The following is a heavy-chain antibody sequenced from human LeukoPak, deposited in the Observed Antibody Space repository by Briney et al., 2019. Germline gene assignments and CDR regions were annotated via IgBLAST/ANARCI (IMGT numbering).Heavy chain of an antibody. J-gene: IGHJ4*02. CDR2: IYYSGST. V-gene: IGHV4-59*01. CDR3: ASTIAAADGSFDY. CDR1: GGSISSYY. Sequence: PSETLSLSCTVSGGSISSYYWSWIRQPPGKGLEWIGYIYYSGSTNYNPSLKSRVTISVDTSKNQFSPKLSSVTAADTAVYYCASTIAAADGSFDYWGQGTLVTVSS. D-gene: IGHD6-13*01.